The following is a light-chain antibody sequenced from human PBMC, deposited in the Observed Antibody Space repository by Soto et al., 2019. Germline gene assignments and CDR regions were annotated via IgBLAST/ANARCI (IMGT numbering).Light chain of an antibody. CDR1: SSDIGGYNF. Sequence: QSALTQPPSASGSPGQSVTIPRTGTSSDIGGYNFVSWYQQHPGKAPKLIIYEVTKRPSGVPDRFSGSKSGNTASLAVSGLQADDEAEYYCNSFAGSNSVLFGGGTKLTVL. J-gene: IGLJ2*01. CDR3: NSFAGSNSVL. CDR2: EVT. V-gene: IGLV2-8*01.